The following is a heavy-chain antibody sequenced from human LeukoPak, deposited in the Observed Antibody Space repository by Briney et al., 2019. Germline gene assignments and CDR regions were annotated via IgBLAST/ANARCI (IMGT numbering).Heavy chain of an antibody. V-gene: IGHV4-39*07. CDR3: ALWGYFDSSGRHF. CDR2: IYYSGNS. Sequence: PSETLSLTCTVSGGSIRSNYYWGWIRQPPGKGLEWIGSIYYSGNSYYNPSLKSRVTMSIDTSKNQFSLKVNSVTAADTAVYYCALWGYFDSSGRHFWGQGTLVTVSS. CDR1: GGSIRSNYY. J-gene: IGHJ4*02. D-gene: IGHD3-22*01.